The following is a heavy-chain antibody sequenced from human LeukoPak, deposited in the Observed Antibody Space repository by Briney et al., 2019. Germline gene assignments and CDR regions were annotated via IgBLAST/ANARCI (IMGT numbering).Heavy chain of an antibody. Sequence: SVKVSCKASGGTFSSYAISWVRQAPGQGLEWMGGIIPIFGTANYAQKFQGRVTITADESTSTAYMELSSLRSEDTAVYYCARDQLVLQESAFDIWGQGTMVTVSS. J-gene: IGHJ3*02. D-gene: IGHD1-1*01. CDR1: GGTFSSYA. V-gene: IGHV1-69*13. CDR3: ARDQLVLQESAFDI. CDR2: IIPIFGTA.